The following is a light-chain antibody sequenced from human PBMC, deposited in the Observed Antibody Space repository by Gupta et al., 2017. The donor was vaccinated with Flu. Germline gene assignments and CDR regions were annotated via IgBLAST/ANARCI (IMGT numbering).Light chain of an antibody. Sequence: VTITSSGSSSNIGSNNVNWYQQVPGTAPKLLIYGMSQRPSGVPDRFSGSKSGTSASLAISGLQSEDEADYYWAAWAASMNGQEVFGTGTKVTVL. CDR2: GMS. CDR3: AAWAASMNGQEV. V-gene: IGLV1-44*01. J-gene: IGLJ1*01. CDR1: SSNIGSNN.